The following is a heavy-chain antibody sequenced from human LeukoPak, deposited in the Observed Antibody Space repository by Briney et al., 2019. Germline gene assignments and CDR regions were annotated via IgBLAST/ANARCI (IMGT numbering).Heavy chain of an antibody. CDR2: INPNSGGT. CDR1: GYTFTGYY. CDR3: ARGPSRSSGRNWFDP. J-gene: IGHJ5*02. Sequence: GASVKVSCKASGYTFTGYYMHWVRQAPGQGLEWMGWINPNSGGTNYAQKFQGRVTMTRDTSISTAYMELSRLRSDDTAMYYCARGPSRSSGRNWFDPWGQGTLVTVSS. D-gene: IGHD6-19*01. V-gene: IGHV1-2*02.